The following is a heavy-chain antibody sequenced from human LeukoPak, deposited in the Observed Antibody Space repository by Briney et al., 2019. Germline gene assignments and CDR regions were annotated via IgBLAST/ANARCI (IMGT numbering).Heavy chain of an antibody. CDR3: ARVKGMDDILTGFDP. J-gene: IGHJ5*02. CDR2: IYYSGST. V-gene: IGHV4-31*03. CDR1: GGSISSGGYY. D-gene: IGHD3-9*01. Sequence: SETLSLTCTVSGGSISSGGYYWSWIRPHPGKGLEWIWYIYYSGSTYYNPSLKSRVTISVDTSKNQFSLKLSSVTAADTAVYYCARVKGMDDILTGFDPWGQGTLVTVSS.